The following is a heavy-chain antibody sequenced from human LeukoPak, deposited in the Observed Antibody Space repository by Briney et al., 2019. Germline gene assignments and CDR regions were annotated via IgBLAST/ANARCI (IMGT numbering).Heavy chain of an antibody. CDR2: ISSSGSHI. CDR3: TRRDYDILTGYRDFDY. V-gene: IGHV3-48*03. J-gene: IGHJ4*02. CDR1: GFTFSSYE. Sequence: LAGGSLRLSCAASGFTFSSYEMNWVRQAPGKGLEWVSYISSSGSHIYYADSVKGRFTISRDNAQNSLYLQMNSLRAEDTAIYYCTRRDYDILTGYRDFDYWGQGTLVTVSS. D-gene: IGHD3-9*01.